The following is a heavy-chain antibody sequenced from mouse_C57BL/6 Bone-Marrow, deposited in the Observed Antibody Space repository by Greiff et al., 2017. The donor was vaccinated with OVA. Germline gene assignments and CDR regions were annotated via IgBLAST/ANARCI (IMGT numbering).Heavy chain of an antibody. J-gene: IGHJ3*01. D-gene: IGHD2-3*01. V-gene: IGHV3-6*01. CDR2: ISYDGSN. Sequence: EVKLMESGPGLVKPSQSLSLTCSVTGYSITSGYYWNWIRQFPGNKLEWMGYISYDGSNNYNPSLKNRISITRDTSKNQFFLKLNSVTTEDTATYYCAREGLYDGYLAWFAYWGQGTLVTVSA. CDR3: AREGLYDGYLAWFAY. CDR1: GYSITSGYY.